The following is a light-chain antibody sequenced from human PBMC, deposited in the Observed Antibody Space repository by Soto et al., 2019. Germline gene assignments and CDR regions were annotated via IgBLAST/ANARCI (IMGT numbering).Light chain of an antibody. CDR1: SSNIGSNA. V-gene: IGLV1-44*01. CDR3: AAWDGSLNGYV. CDR2: SNH. J-gene: IGLJ1*01. Sequence: QSVLTQPPSASGTPGQTVTISCSGSSSNIGSNAVSWYQQLPGTAPKLLIYSNHQRPSGVPDRFSGAKSGTSASLVMSGLQSEDEADYYCAAWDGSLNGYVFGTGTKVTVL.